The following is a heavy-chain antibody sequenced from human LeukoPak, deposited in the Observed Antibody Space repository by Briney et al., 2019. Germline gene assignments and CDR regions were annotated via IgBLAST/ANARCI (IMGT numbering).Heavy chain of an antibody. CDR3: ARDLRFLEWPPFDY. V-gene: IGHV3-7*01. CDR2: IKPDGGEK. Sequence: GESLRLSCAASGFTFSSYMMTWVRQSPGKGLEWVANIKPDGGEKFYVDSVRGRFTISRDNAKNSLYLQMNSLRAEDTAVYYCARDLRFLEWPPFDYWGQGTLVTVSS. CDR1: GFTFSSYM. J-gene: IGHJ4*02. D-gene: IGHD3-3*01.